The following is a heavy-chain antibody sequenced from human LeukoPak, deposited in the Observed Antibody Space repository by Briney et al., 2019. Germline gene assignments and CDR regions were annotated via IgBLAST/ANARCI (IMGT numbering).Heavy chain of an antibody. CDR2: ISSSSYI. CDR1: GFTFSSYS. V-gene: IGHV3-21*01. D-gene: IGHD3-22*01. J-gene: IGHJ4*02. CDR3: ARAPYDSSGYFSG. Sequence: GGSLRLSCAASGFTFSSYSMNWVRQAPGKGLEWVSSISSSSYIYYADSVKGRFTISRDNAKNSLYLQMNSLRAEDTAVYYCARAPYDSSGYFSGWGQGTLVTVSS.